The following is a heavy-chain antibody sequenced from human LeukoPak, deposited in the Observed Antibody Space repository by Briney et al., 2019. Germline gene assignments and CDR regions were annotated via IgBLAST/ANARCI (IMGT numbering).Heavy chain of an antibody. Sequence: GASVKVSCKASGYTFTSYGISWVRQAPGQGLEWMGWISAYNGNTNYAQKLQGRVTMTTDTSTSPAYMELRSLRSDDTAVYYCARGLSYYDFWSGRLAPPADSLFDYWGQGTLVTVSS. D-gene: IGHD3-3*01. V-gene: IGHV1-18*01. CDR1: GYTFTSYG. CDR2: ISAYNGNT. J-gene: IGHJ4*02. CDR3: ARGLSYYDFWSGRLAPPADSLFDY.